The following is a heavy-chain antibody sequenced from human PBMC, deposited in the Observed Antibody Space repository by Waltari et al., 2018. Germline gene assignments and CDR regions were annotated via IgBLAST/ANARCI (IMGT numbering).Heavy chain of an antibody. CDR1: GGSVSSNYN. J-gene: IGHJ5*02. V-gene: IGHV4-39*01. D-gene: IGHD4-17*01. CDR3: GRTAVGDNGGYFQP. Sequence: QLQLQESGPGLVKPSETLSLTCTVSGGSVSSNYNWGWIREPPGKGREWRGNMQYGGTRLSNPSLTSRVTIYLDTSKNQFSLTLRSVCAADTAVYFYGRTAVGDNGGYFQPWGQGTLVTVSS. CDR2: MQYGGTR.